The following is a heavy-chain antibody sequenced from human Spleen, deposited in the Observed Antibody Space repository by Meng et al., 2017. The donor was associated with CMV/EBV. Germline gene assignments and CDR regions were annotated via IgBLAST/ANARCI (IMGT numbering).Heavy chain of an antibody. Sequence: SVKVSCKASGGTFSSYAISWVRQAPGQGLEWMGGIIPILGIANYAQKFQGRVTITADKSTSTAYMELSSLRSEDTAVYYCARDRTSLEWLLSNNWFDPWGQGTLVTVSS. J-gene: IGHJ5*02. V-gene: IGHV1-69*10. D-gene: IGHD3-3*01. CDR2: IIPILGIA. CDR1: GGTFSSYA. CDR3: ARDRTSLEWLLSNNWFDP.